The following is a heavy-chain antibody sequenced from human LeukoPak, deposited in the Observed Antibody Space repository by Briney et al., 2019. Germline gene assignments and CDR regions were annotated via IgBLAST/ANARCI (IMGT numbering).Heavy chain of an antibody. CDR1: GYTFTSYD. J-gene: IGHJ4*02. CDR3: ARDKDYGDKRLLDY. Sequence: ASVKVSCKASGYTFTSYDVNWVRQATGQGLEWMGWMNPNSGNTGYAQKFQGRVTMTRNTSISTAYMELSSLRSEDTAVYYCARDKDYGDKRLLDYWGQGTLVTVSS. D-gene: IGHD4-23*01. V-gene: IGHV1-8*01. CDR2: MNPNSGNT.